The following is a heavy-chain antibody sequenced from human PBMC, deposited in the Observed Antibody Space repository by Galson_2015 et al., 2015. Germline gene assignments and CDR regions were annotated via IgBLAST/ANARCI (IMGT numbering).Heavy chain of an antibody. Sequence: SLRLSCAASGFTFSPYPMKWVRQAPGKGLEWVSSISSTSTYIYYADSVRGRFTISRDNAKNSLYLQMNSLRAEDTAVYFCARGGGYCGGDCYGVDYSGQGTLVTVSS. V-gene: IGHV3-21*01. CDR2: ISSTSTYI. J-gene: IGHJ4*02. CDR1: GFTFSPYP. D-gene: IGHD2-21*02. CDR3: ARGGGYCGGDCYGVDY.